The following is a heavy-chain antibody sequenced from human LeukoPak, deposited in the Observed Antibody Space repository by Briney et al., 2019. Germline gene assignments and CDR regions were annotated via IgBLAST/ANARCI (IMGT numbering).Heavy chain of an antibody. CDR2: ISSSGSSI. V-gene: IGHV3-48*03. J-gene: IGHJ4*03. CDR1: GFTFSSYE. D-gene: IGHD5-18*01. Sequence: WESLRLSCSASGFTFSSYEMNWVRQAPGKGLEWVSSISSSGSSIHYADSVKGRFTISRDNAKNSLYLQMNSLRAEDTAVYYCARAGGDSFGYEDYFHYWGHVTLV. CDR3: ARAGGDSFGYEDYFHY.